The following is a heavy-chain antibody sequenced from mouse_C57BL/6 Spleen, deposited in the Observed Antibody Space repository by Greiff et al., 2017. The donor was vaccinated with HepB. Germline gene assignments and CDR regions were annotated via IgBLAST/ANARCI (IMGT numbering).Heavy chain of an antibody. V-gene: IGHV3-6*01. Sequence: VQLKESGPGLVKPSQSLSLTCSVTGYSITSGYYWNWIRQFPGNKLEWMGYISYDGSNNYNPSLKNRISITRDTSKNQFFLKLNSVTTEDTATYYCARDYWGAMDYWGQGTSVTVSS. CDR3: ARDYWGAMDY. CDR2: ISYDGSN. D-gene: IGHD4-1*01. J-gene: IGHJ4*01. CDR1: GYSITSGYY.